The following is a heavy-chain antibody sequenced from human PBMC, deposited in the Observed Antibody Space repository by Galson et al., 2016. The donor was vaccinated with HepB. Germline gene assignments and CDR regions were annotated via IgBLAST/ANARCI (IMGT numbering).Heavy chain of an antibody. CDR2: IIPLLRIT. Sequence: SVKVSCKASGGIFSSSGIHWVRQAPGQGLEYMGGIIPLLRITEYAQNFQGRVTMTADKSINTVYMELTGLTFDDTAVYYCAREEQLREGEGSNFDYWSQGTLVTVSS. V-gene: IGHV1-69*10. CDR1: GGIFSSSG. D-gene: IGHD3-16*01. CDR3: AREEQLREGEGSNFDY. J-gene: IGHJ4*02.